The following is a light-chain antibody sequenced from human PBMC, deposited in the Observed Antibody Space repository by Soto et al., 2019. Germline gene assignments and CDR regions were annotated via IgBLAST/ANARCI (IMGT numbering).Light chain of an antibody. CDR2: GAS. V-gene: IGKV3-15*01. J-gene: IGKJ1*01. Sequence: DIVMTQSPVTLFVSPVERATLSCMASQSINSNLAWYQPTPGQAPRLLIYGASTRATGFPARFSGSGSGTEFTPTFSSLQSENFAVYYCQQYDNCPRTCGQGPKG. CDR3: QQYDNCPRT. CDR1: QSINSN.